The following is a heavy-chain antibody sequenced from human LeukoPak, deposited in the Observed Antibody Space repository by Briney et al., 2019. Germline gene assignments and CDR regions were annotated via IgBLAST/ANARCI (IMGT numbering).Heavy chain of an antibody. D-gene: IGHD5-18*01. CDR3: ARDQRYSYGLSYYYMDV. CDR2: ISSSGSTI. J-gene: IGHJ6*03. V-gene: IGHV3-48*01. Sequence: PGGSLRLSCAASGFTFSSYSMNWVRQAPGKGLEWVSYISSSGSTIYCADSVKGRFTISRDNAKNSLYLQMNSLRAEDTAVYYCARDQRYSYGLSYYYMDVWGKGTTVTVSS. CDR1: GFTFSSYS.